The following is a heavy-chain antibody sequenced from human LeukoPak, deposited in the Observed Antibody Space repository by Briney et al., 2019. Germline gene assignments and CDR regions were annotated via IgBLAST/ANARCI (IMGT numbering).Heavy chain of an antibody. D-gene: IGHD3-9*01. CDR1: GFNFRSYG. V-gene: IGHV3-30*18. J-gene: IGHJ4*02. CDR2: ISYDGSNK. CDR3: AKTPYFDWAGAFDY. Sequence: GGSLRLSCAASGFNFRSYGMHWVRQAPGKGLEWVAVISYDGSNKYYADSVKGRFTISRDNSKNTLYLQMNSLRAEDTAVYYCAKTPYFDWAGAFDYWGQGTLVTVSS.